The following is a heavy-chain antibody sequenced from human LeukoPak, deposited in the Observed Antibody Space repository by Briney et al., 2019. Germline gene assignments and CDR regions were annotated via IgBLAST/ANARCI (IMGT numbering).Heavy chain of an antibody. V-gene: IGHV3-73*01. CDR3: TRWSVDTKHYYYMDV. J-gene: IGHJ6*03. CDR1: GFTFSGSA. Sequence: GGSLRLSCAASGFTFSGSAMHWVRQASGKWLEWVGRIRSKANSYATAFAASVKGRFTISRDDSKNTAYLQMNSLKTEDTAVYYCTRWSVDTKHYYYMDVWGKGTTVTVSS. CDR2: IRSKANSYAT. D-gene: IGHD5-18*01.